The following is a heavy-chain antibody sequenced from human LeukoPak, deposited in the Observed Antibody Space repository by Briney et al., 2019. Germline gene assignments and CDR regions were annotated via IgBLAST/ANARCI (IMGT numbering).Heavy chain of an antibody. V-gene: IGHV3-48*01. Sequence: GGSLRLSCAASGFTFSSYSMNWVRQAPGKGLEWVSYISDSTGSSYTIYYADSVKGRFTISRDNAENSLYLQMNSLRAEDTAIYYCARGRGGKFGEYIQHWGQGTLVTVSS. D-gene: IGHD4-23*01. CDR1: GFTFSSYS. J-gene: IGHJ1*01. CDR3: ARGRGGKFGEYIQH. CDR2: ISDSTGSSYTI.